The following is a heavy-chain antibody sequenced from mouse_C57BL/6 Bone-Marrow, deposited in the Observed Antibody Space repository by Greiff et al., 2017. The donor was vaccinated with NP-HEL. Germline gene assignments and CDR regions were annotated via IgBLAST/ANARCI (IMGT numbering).Heavy chain of an antibody. Sequence: EVKLMESGGGLVKPGGSLKLSCAASGFTFSSYAMSWVRQTPEKRLEWVATISDGGSYTYYPDNVKGRFTISRDTAKNNLYLQMSHLKSEDTAMYYCARVPLYGDYFDYWGKGTTLTVSS. CDR1: GFTFSSYA. J-gene: IGHJ2*01. CDR2: ISDGGSYT. V-gene: IGHV5-4*03. CDR3: ARVPLYGDYFDY. D-gene: IGHD1-1*01.